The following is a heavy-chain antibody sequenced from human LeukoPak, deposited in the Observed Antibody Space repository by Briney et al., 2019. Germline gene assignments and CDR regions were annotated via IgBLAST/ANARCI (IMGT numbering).Heavy chain of an antibody. V-gene: IGHV1-8*01. CDR2: MNPNSGNT. CDR3: ARSRVRGVGTFDY. Sequence: ASVKVSCKASGYTFTSYDINWVRQATGQGLEWMGWMNPNSGNTGYAQKFQGRVTMTRNTSISTAYMELSSLRSEDTAAYYCARSRVRGVGTFDYWGQGTLVTVSS. J-gene: IGHJ4*02. D-gene: IGHD3-10*01. CDR1: GYTFTSYD.